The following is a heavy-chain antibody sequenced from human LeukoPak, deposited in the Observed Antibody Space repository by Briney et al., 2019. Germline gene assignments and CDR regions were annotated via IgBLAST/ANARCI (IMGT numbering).Heavy chain of an antibody. Sequence: SETLSLTCTVSGGSISSYYWSWIRQPPGKGLEWIGYVYYSGSTNYNPSLKSRVTISVDTPKNQFSLKLSSVTAADTAVYYCARENDHGWFGPWGQGTLVTVSS. CDR2: VYYSGST. D-gene: IGHD1-14*01. J-gene: IGHJ5*02. CDR3: ARENDHGWFGP. CDR1: GGSISSYY. V-gene: IGHV4-59*01.